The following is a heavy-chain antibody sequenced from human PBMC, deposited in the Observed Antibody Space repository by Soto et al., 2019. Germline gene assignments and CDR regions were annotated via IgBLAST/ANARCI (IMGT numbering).Heavy chain of an antibody. J-gene: IGHJ4*02. Sequence: QVQLVQSGAEVRQPASSVKVSCKTSGGTFSSYAISWVRQAPGQGVEWMGGIVPIVGTATYAQKFQGRVTITADEATSTAHMQWSRLRSDDTAVYYCVRAVAIPGSPDHWGQGTLVTVSS. CDR2: IVPIVGTA. D-gene: IGHD2-15*01. V-gene: IGHV1-69*12. CDR1: GGTFSSYA. CDR3: VRAVAIPGSPDH.